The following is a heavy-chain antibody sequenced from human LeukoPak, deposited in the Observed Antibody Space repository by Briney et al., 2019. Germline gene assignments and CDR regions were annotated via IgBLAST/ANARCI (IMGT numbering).Heavy chain of an antibody. CDR2: ISSSSSTI. D-gene: IGHD3-22*01. Sequence: GGSLRLSCAASGFTFSSYSMNWVRQAPGKGLEWVSYISSSSSTIYYADSVKGRFTISRDNAKNSLYLQMNSLRAEDTAVYYCARLKGRDGSGPEVYWGQGTLVTVSS. CDR1: GFTFSSYS. CDR3: ARLKGRDGSGPEVY. V-gene: IGHV3-48*01. J-gene: IGHJ4*02.